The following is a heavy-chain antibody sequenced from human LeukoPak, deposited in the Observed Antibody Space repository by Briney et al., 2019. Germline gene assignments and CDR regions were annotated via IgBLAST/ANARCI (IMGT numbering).Heavy chain of an antibody. Sequence: GGSLRLSCAVSGFTFSNYWMSWVRQAPGKGLEWVANIKQDGSEKNYVDSVKGRFTISRDNAKNSLYLQMNSLRAEDTAVYYCARDKVVGATYFDYWGQGTLVTVSS. D-gene: IGHD1-26*01. CDR1: GFTFSNYW. J-gene: IGHJ4*02. V-gene: IGHV3-7*01. CDR3: ARDKVVGATYFDY. CDR2: IKQDGSEK.